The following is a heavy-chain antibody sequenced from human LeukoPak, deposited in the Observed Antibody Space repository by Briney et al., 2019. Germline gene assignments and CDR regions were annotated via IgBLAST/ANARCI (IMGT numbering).Heavy chain of an antibody. CDR3: AKGYYDFWSGYYMPGGMDV. V-gene: IGHV3-30*18. Sequence: GRSLRLSCAASGFTFSSYGMHWVRQAPGKGPEGVALISYDGSNKYYADSVKGRFTIYRDNSKNTLYLQMNSLRAEDTAVYYCAKGYYDFWSGYYMPGGMDVWGQGTTVTVSS. D-gene: IGHD3-3*01. J-gene: IGHJ6*02. CDR1: GFTFSSYG. CDR2: ISYDGSNK.